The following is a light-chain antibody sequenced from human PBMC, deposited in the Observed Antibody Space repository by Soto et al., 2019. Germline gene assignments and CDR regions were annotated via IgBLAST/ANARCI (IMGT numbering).Light chain of an antibody. Sequence: DIQMTQSPSSLSASVRDRVTITCRASQSISSYLNWYQQKPGKAPKLLIYAASSLHSGVPSRFSGSGSGTDFTLTISSLQPEDFATYYCQQSYSTLLYTFGQGTKLEIK. CDR3: QQSYSTLLYT. CDR1: QSISSY. J-gene: IGKJ2*01. V-gene: IGKV1-39*01. CDR2: AAS.